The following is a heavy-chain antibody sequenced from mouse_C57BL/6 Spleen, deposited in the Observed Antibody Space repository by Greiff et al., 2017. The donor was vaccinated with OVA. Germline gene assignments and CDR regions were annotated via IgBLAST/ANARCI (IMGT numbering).Heavy chain of an antibody. D-gene: IGHD1-1*01. J-gene: IGHJ2*01. V-gene: IGHV5-17*01. CDR2: ISSGSSTI. CDR1: GFTFSDYG. Sequence: EVKVEESGGGLVKPGGSLKLSCAASGFTFSDYGMHWVRQAPEKGLEWVAYISSGSSTIYYADTVKGRFTITRDNAKNTLFLQMTSLRSEDTAMYYCASNYYGSLLFDYWGQGTTLTVSS. CDR3: ASNYYGSLLFDY.